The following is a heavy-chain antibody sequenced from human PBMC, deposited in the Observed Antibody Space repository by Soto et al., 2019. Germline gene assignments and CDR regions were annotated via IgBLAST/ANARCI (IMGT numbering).Heavy chain of an antibody. D-gene: IGHD5-12*01. V-gene: IGHV3-11*05. CDR3: ARDHHRYSGYDYVDY. J-gene: IGHJ4*02. Sequence: QVQLVESGGGLVKPGGSLRLSCAASGVTFSDYYMSWIRQAPGKGLEWVSYISSSSSYTNYPDSVKGRFTISRDNAKNSLYLQMNSLRAEDTAVYYCARDHHRYSGYDYVDYWGQGTLVTVSS. CDR1: GVTFSDYY. CDR2: ISSSSSYT.